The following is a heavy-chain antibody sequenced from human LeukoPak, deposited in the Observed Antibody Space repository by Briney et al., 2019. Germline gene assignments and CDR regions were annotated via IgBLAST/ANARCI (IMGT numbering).Heavy chain of an antibody. Sequence: ASVPDSLLSSRYTYTYYYIRWVRQPRARGVAGMGWINQNSGGTNYAQKFQDRVTMTRDTPITTAYMELSRLRSDDTAVYYCARVLLTYYFDSSGYYDYWGQGTLVTVSS. CDR1: RYTYTYYY. CDR3: ARVLLTYYFDSSGYYDY. V-gene: IGHV1-2*02. D-gene: IGHD3-22*01. CDR2: INQNSGGT. J-gene: IGHJ4*02.